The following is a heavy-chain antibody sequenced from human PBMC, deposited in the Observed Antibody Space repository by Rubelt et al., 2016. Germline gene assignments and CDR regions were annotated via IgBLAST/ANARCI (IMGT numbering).Heavy chain of an antibody. V-gene: IGHV1-18*01. CDR3: ARDPTTRFTSTGWFDP. D-gene: IGHD5-12*01. CDR2: IIAYNGNT. CDR1: GYTFTSYG. J-gene: IGHJ5*02. Sequence: QVQLVQSGAEVKKPGASVKVSCKASGYTFTSYGISWVRQAPGQGLEWMGWIIAYNGNTNYAQKLQGRVTMTTDTSTSTSYMELRGLGSDDTAVYYCARDPTTRFTSTGWFDPWGQGTLVTVSS.